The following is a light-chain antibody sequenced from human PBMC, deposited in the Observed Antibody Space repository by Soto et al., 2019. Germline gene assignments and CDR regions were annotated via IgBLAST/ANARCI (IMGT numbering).Light chain of an antibody. Sequence: DIVLTDSPGTLSLSPGERATLSCRASQSVSSSYLAWYQQKPGQAPRLLIYGASSRATGIPDRFSGSGSGTEFALTISSLQSEDFAVYYCQQYHYWPPITFGQGTKVDIK. J-gene: IGKJ1*01. CDR2: GAS. CDR1: QSVSSSY. V-gene: IGKV3-20*01. CDR3: QQYHYWPPIT.